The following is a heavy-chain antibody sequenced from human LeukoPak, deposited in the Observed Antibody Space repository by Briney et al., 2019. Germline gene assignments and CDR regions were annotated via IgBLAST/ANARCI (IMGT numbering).Heavy chain of an antibody. Sequence: SETLSLTCTVSGYSISSGYYWGWIRQPPGKGLEWIGNIYHSGSTYYNPSLKSRVTISVDTSKNQFSLKLSSVTAADTAVYYCAGNRDAYFLNAFDIWGQGTMVTVSS. CDR1: GYSISSGYY. CDR2: IYHSGST. CDR3: AGNRDAYFLNAFDI. D-gene: IGHD5-24*01. V-gene: IGHV4-38-2*02. J-gene: IGHJ3*02.